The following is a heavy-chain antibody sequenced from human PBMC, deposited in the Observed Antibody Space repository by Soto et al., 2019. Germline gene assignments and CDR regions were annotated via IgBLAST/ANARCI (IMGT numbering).Heavy chain of an antibody. CDR2: IYTSGST. CDR1: LDSIFRYS. V-gene: IGHV4-4*07. Sequence: SEXPSLTSAGSLDSIFRYSCSWMRQTAGKGLEWIGRIYTSGSTNYNPSLKSRVTMSVDTSKNQFSRKLSLVTAADTAVYSCARDASIGQCLVRDNWFDPWGQGTLVTVSS. CDR3: ARDASIGQCLVRDNWFDP. J-gene: IGHJ5*02. D-gene: IGHD6-19*01.